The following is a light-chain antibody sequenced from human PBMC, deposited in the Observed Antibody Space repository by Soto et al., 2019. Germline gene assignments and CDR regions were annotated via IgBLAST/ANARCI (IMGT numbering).Light chain of an antibody. CDR1: SSDVGGYNS. CDR3: SQYKSSRTYV. Sequence: QSALTQPASVSGSPGQSITISCTGTSSDVGGYNSVSWYQQHPGKAPKLMIYNVSNRPSGISDRFSGSRSGNTASLTISGLQAEHEAAYYCSQYKSSRTYVFGPGPKVT. V-gene: IGLV2-14*03. J-gene: IGLJ1*01. CDR2: NVS.